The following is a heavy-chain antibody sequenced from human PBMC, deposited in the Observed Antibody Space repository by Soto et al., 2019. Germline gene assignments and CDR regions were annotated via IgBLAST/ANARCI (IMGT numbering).Heavy chain of an antibody. CDR3: AREFVDYHFFDY. V-gene: IGHV1-18*04. Sequence: ASVKVSCKSSGYTFTSYCISWVRQAPGQGLEWMGWISAYNGNTNYAQKLQGRVTMTTDTSTSTAYMELRSLRSDDTAVYYCAREFVDYHFFDYWGQGTLVTVSS. D-gene: IGHD4-17*01. CDR1: GYTFTSYC. CDR2: ISAYNGNT. J-gene: IGHJ4*02.